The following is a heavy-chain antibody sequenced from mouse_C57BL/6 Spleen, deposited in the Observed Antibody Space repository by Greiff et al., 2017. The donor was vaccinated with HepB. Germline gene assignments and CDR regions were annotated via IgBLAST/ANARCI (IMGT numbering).Heavy chain of an antibody. CDR1: GYTFTNYW. CDR3: ARGRNYGTLYFDV. D-gene: IGHD1-1*01. J-gene: IGHJ1*03. V-gene: IGHV1-72*01. Sequence: QVQLQQPGAELVKPGASVKLSCKASGYTFTNYWMHWVKQRPGRGLEWIGRIDPNSGGTKYNEKFKNKATLTVDKSSSTAYMQLSSLTSEDSTVYYCARGRNYGTLYFDVWGTGTTVTVSS. CDR2: IDPNSGGT.